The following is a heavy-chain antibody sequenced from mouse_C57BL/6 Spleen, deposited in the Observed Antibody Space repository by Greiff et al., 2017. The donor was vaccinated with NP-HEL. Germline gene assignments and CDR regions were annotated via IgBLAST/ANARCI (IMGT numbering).Heavy chain of an antibody. CDR2: IDPSDSET. CDR3: ARGVYSSSWFAY. V-gene: IGHV1-52*01. Sequence: QVQLKQPGAELVRPGSSVKLSCKASGYTFTSYWMHWVKQRPIQGLEWIGNIDPSDSETHYNQKFKDKATLTVDKSSSTAYMQLSSLTSEDSAVYYCARGVYSSSWFAYWGQGTLVTVSA. D-gene: IGHD2-12*01. CDR1: GYTFTSYW. J-gene: IGHJ3*01.